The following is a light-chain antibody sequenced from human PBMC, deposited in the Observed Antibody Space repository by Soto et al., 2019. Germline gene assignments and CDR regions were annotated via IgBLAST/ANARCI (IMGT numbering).Light chain of an antibody. CDR3: SSYTSSSSYV. CDR1: SSDVGGYNY. V-gene: IGLV2-14*01. Sequence: ALTQPASVSGSPGQSISISCTGTSSDVGGYNYVSWYQQHPGKAPKLMIYDVSNRPSGVSNRFSGSKSGNTASLTISGLQAEDEADYYCSSYTSSSSYVFGTG. CDR2: DVS. J-gene: IGLJ1*01.